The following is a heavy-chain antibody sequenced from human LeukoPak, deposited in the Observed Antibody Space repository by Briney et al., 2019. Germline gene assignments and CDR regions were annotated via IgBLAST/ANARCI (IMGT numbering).Heavy chain of an antibody. CDR3: ARGQEYYYYGMDV. V-gene: IGHV1-18*01. CDR2: ISAYNGNT. CDR1: GGTFSSYA. Sequence: GASVKVSCKASGGTFSSYAISWVRQAPGQGLEWMGWISAYNGNTNYAQKLQGRVTMTTDTSTSTAYMELRSLRSDDTAVYHCARGQEYYYYGMDVWGQGTTVTVSS. J-gene: IGHJ6*02.